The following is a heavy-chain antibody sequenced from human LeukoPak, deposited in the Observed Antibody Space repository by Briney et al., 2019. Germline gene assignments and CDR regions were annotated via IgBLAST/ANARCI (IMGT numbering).Heavy chain of an antibody. Sequence: SETLSLTCTVSGGSISSYYWSWIRQPPGKGLEWIGYIYYSGSTNYNPSLKSRVTISVDTSKNQFSLKLSSVTAADTAVYYCASTPQYSSSWYYYFDYWGQGTLVTVSS. J-gene: IGHJ4*02. CDR2: IYYSGST. CDR3: ASTPQYSSSWYYYFDY. CDR1: GGSISSYY. V-gene: IGHV4-59*01. D-gene: IGHD6-13*01.